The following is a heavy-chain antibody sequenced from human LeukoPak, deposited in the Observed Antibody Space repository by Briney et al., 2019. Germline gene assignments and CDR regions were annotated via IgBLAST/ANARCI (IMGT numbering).Heavy chain of an antibody. D-gene: IGHD3-10*01. V-gene: IGHV1-2*02. Sequence: ASVKVSCKASGYTFTGYYMRWVRQAPGQGLEWMGWINPNSGGTNYAQKFQGRVTMTRDTSISTAYMELSRLRSDDTAVYYCARDRDLWFGELNYAFDIWGQGTMVTVSS. CDR1: GYTFTGYY. CDR3: ARDRDLWFGELNYAFDI. CDR2: INPNSGGT. J-gene: IGHJ3*02.